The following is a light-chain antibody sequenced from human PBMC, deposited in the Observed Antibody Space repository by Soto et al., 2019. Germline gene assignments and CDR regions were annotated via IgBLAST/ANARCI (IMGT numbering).Light chain of an antibody. V-gene: IGKV3-20*01. CDR3: QQYGSSPHT. CDR1: QSVSGSY. CDR2: GAS. Sequence: EIVLTQSPGTLSLSPGERGTLSCRASQSVSGSYLAWYQQKPAQAPRLLIYGASGRATGIPDRFSGSGSGTDFTLIISRLEPEDFAVYYCQQYGSSPHTFGQGTKLEIK. J-gene: IGKJ2*01.